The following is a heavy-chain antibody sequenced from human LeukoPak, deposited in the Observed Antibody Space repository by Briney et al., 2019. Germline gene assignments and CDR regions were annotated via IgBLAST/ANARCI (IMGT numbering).Heavy chain of an antibody. CDR2: ITGSGRGT. D-gene: IGHD4-17*01. Sequence: PGGSLTLSCTASGLTFSNYATTWVRQAPGKGLEWVSSITGSGRGTYYADSVKGRFSVSRDNSQNTVFLHMNSLRADDTALYYCSKDPNGDYVGAFDMWGPGTMDTVSS. J-gene: IGHJ3*02. CDR1: GLTFSNYA. CDR3: SKDPNGDYVGAFDM. V-gene: IGHV3-23*01.